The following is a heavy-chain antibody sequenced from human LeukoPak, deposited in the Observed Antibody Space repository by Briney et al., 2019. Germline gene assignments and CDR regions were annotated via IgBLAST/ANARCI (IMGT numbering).Heavy chain of an antibody. D-gene: IGHD1-26*01. CDR1: GGSISNYF. CDR3: ARERGNLRGDAFDI. CDR2: IYAIGST. V-gene: IGHV4-4*07. J-gene: IGHJ3*02. Sequence: SETLSLTCTVSGGSISNYFWTWIRQPARKGLEWVGRIYAIGSTNYNPSLMSRVTMSVDTSKNQFSLNLNSVTAADTAVYYCARERGNLRGDAFDIWGQGTMVTVSS.